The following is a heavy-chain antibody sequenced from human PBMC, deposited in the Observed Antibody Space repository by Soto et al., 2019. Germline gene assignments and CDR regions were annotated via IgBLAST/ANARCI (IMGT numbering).Heavy chain of an antibody. CDR1: GGTFSSYA. D-gene: IGHD3-3*01. V-gene: IGHV1-69*01. J-gene: IGHJ6*02. CDR2: IIPIFGTA. Sequence: QVQLVQSGAEVKKPGSSVNVSCKASGGTFSSYAISWVRQAPGQGLEWMGGIIPIFGTANYAQKFQGRVTITADESTSTAYMELSSLRSEDTAVYYCATRGTIFGVVAPEYGMDVWGQGTTVTVSS. CDR3: ATRGTIFGVVAPEYGMDV.